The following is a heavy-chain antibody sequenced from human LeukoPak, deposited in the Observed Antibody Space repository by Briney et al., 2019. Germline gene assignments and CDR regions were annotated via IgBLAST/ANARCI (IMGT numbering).Heavy chain of an antibody. CDR2: IYYSGST. CDR3: ARAASGYHFDS. V-gene: IGHV4-31*11. Sequence: SETLSLTCAVYGGSFSGYYWTWIRQHPEKGLEWIGYIYYSGSTYYNPSLKSRVTISVDTSKNQISLKLSSVTAADTAVYYCARAASGYHFDSWGQGTLVTVSS. D-gene: IGHD3-22*01. J-gene: IGHJ4*02. CDR1: GGSFSGYY.